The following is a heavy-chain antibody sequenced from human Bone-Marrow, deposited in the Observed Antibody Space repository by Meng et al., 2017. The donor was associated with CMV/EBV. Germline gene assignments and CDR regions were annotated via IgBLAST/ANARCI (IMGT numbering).Heavy chain of an antibody. V-gene: IGHV4-61*01. Sequence: ESLKISCTVSGGSVSSGSSYWTWIRQPPGKGLEWIGYIYYSGSTNYNPSLKSRVTISLDTSKSQFSLRLSSVTAADTAVYYCARVDYDSSGYYEDFDYWGQGTRVTVSS. D-gene: IGHD3-22*01. CDR2: IYYSGST. CDR1: GGSVSSGSSY. CDR3: ARVDYDSSGYYEDFDY. J-gene: IGHJ4*02.